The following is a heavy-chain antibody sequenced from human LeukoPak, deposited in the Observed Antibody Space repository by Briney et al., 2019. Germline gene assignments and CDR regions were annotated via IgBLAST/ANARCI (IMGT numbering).Heavy chain of an antibody. Sequence: PSETLSLTCGVYGGSFSGYYWNWIRQPPGKGLEWIGEINHSGSTKYNPSLKSRVTISVDTSKNQFSLKLSSVTAADTAVYYCARDLGSGWFRRGIDYWGQGTLVTVSS. J-gene: IGHJ4*02. CDR1: GGSFSGYY. D-gene: IGHD6-19*01. CDR3: ARDLGSGWFRRGIDY. CDR2: INHSGST. V-gene: IGHV4-34*01.